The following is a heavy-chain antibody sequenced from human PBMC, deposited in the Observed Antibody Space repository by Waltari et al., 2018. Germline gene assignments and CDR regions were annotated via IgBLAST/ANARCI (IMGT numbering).Heavy chain of an antibody. Sequence: VQLVQAGAEVMKPGASVKLSCTASGYNFKTYEINRVRQDPGQGLEWRGWMDHDNGYTVLSPQFQGRVTLTRDTSMSTAYMELTSLTSDDSSLYFCARGRDVHAYYDFNWFDPWGHGTLVTVSS. J-gene: IGHJ5*02. D-gene: IGHD3-3*01. CDR3: ARGRDVHAYYDFNWFDP. V-gene: IGHV1-8*02. CDR1: GYNFKTYE. CDR2: MDHDNGYT.